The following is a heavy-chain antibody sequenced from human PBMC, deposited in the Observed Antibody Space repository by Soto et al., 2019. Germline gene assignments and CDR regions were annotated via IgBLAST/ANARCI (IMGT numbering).Heavy chain of an antibody. Sequence: GASVKVSCKASGYTFTSYYMHWVRQAPGQGLEWMGIINPSGGSTSYAQKFQGRVTMTRDTSTSTVYMELSSLRSEDTAVYYCARYGRYYDSSGYYSGDAFDIWGQGTMVTVSS. V-gene: IGHV1-46*01. D-gene: IGHD3-22*01. CDR2: INPSGGST. CDR1: GYTFTSYY. CDR3: ARYGRYYDSSGYYSGDAFDI. J-gene: IGHJ3*02.